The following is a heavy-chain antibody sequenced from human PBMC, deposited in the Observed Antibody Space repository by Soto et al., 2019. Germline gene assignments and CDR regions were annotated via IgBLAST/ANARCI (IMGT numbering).Heavy chain of an antibody. V-gene: IGHV3-23*01. CDR2: ISGSGDNT. J-gene: IGHJ4*02. CDR3: PSASYGHPLWGQYSFDF. Sequence: GGSLRLSCASSGFTFSNYAMSWVRQAPGKGLEWVSAISGSGDNTYYADSVKGLFTISRANSKNTLFLQMNSLRAEDTPVYYCPSASYGHPLWGQYSFDFWGQGTLVTFSS. CDR1: GFTFSNYA. D-gene: IGHD4-17*01.